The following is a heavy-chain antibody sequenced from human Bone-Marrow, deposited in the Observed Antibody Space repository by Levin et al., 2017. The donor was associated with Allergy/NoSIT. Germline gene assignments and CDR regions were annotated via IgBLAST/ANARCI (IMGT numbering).Heavy chain of an antibody. CDR2: IYYSGST. V-gene: IGHV4-39*07. CDR1: GGSISSSSYY. Sequence: PSETLSLTCTVSGGSISSSSYYWGWIRQPPGKGLEWIGSIYYSGSTYYNPSLKSRVTISVDTSKNQFSLKLSSVTAADTAVYYCARYDDSKGYDAFDIWGQGTMVTVSS. D-gene: IGHD3-22*01. J-gene: IGHJ3*02. CDR3: ARYDDSKGYDAFDI.